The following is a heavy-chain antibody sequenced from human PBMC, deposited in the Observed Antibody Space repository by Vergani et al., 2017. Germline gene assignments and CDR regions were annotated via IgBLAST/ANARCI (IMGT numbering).Heavy chain of an antibody. V-gene: IGHV4-34*01. J-gene: IGHJ4*02. CDR2: INHSGST. D-gene: IGHD2-2*01. Sequence: QVQLQQWGAGLLKPSETLSLTCAVYGGSFSGYYWSWIRQPPGKGLEWIGEINHSGSTNYNPSLKSRVTISVDTSKNHFSLRLSSVTAADTAVYYCARGGXYCSSTSCPYYFDYWGQGTLVTVSS. CDR3: ARGGXYCSSTSCPYYFDY. CDR1: GGSFSGYY.